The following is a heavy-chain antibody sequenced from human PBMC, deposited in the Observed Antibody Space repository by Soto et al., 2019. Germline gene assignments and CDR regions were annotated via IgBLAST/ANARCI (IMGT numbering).Heavy chain of an antibody. CDR3: ARQRVQLERPFDY. D-gene: IGHD1-1*01. CDR2: IYYSGST. CDR1: GGSISSSSYY. Sequence: SETLSLTCTVSGGSISSSSYYWGWIRQPPGKGLEWIGSIYYSGSTYYNPSLKSRVTISVDTSKNQFSLKLSSVTAADTAVYYCARQRVQLERPFDYWGQGTLVTVSS. V-gene: IGHV4-39*01. J-gene: IGHJ4*02.